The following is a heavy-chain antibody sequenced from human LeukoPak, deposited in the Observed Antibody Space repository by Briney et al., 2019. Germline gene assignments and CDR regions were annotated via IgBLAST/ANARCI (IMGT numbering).Heavy chain of an antibody. J-gene: IGHJ4*02. CDR2: ISYDGSNK. Sequence: GGSLRLSCAASGFTFSSYGMHWVRQAPGKGLEWVAVISYDGSNKYYADSVKGRFTISRDNSKNTLYLQMNSLRAEDTAVYSCAKFEQLGVDYGGREPWSPSPQ. D-gene: IGHD6-6*01. CDR3: AKFEQLGVDY. CDR1: GFTFSSYG. V-gene: IGHV3-30*18.